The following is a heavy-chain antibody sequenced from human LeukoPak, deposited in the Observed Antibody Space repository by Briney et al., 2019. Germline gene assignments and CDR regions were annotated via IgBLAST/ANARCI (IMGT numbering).Heavy chain of an antibody. CDR2: IIPIFGTA. CDR3: ARVRCSSTSCYGGYYYGMDV. Sequence: ASVKVSCKASGGTFSSYAISWVRQAPGQGLEWMGGIIPIFGTANYAQKFQGWVTMTRDTSISTAYMELSRLRSDDTAVYYCARVRCSSTSCYGGYYYGMDVWGQGTTVTVSS. V-gene: IGHV1-69*05. CDR1: GGTFSSYA. D-gene: IGHD2-2*01. J-gene: IGHJ6*02.